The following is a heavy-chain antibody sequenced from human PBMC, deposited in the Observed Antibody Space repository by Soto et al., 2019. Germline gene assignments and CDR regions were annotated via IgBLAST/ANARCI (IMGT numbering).Heavy chain of an antibody. CDR1: GYTFTSYA. Sequence: ASVKFSCKASGYTFTSYALNWLRQAPGQVLECMVWINTNTGNPTSXXGFTGRFXXSLDTSVSTAXLQIFXLKAEDTAVYYCARVTRNDDAFDIWCQGTLVTVS. CDR2: INTNTGNP. V-gene: IGHV7-4-1*01. CDR3: ARVTRNDDAFDI. J-gene: IGHJ3*02.